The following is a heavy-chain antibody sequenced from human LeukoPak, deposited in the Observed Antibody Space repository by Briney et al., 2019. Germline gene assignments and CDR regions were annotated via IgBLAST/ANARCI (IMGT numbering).Heavy chain of an antibody. J-gene: IGHJ4*02. CDR1: GFTFSSYS. V-gene: IGHV3-21*01. CDR3: ARGSIWKTTVTTGY. Sequence: PGGSLRLSCAASGFTFSSYSMNWVRQAPGKGLEWVSSISSSSGYIYYADSVKGRFTISRDNAKNSLYLQMNSLRAEDTAVYYCARGSIWKTTVTTGYWGQGTLVTVSS. CDR2: ISSSSGYI. D-gene: IGHD4-17*01.